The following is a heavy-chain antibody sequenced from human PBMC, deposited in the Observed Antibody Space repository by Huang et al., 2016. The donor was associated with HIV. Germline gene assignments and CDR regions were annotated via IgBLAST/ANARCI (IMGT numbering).Heavy chain of an antibody. D-gene: IGHD3-16*01. V-gene: IGHV1-69*01. CDR1: GGSFSDQI. J-gene: IGHJ4*02. CDR3: AMSLRYQYDSRSYWGRYFDY. Sequence: QVQLEQSGPAVRKPGSSVKVSCQASGGSFSDQIISWVRPATGQRCEWMGGIIPLFRAPADAQEFKGRVTMTADESTATIYMELNSLTSEDTAVYYCAMSLRYQYDSRSYWGRYFDYWGQGTLVTVSS. CDR2: IIPLFRAP.